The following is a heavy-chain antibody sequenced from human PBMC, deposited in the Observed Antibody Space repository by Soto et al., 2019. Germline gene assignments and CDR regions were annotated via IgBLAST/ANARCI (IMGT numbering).Heavy chain of an antibody. CDR3: ERGPFGSSDY. CDR2: IYYSGST. V-gene: IGHV4-61*01. CDR1: GDRLSRGTYY. J-gene: IGHJ4*02. Sequence: SQTLSLTCPVSGDRLSRGTYYWSLIRQPPGKGLEWIGYIYYSGSTNYNPSLKSRVTISVDTSKNQFSLKLSSVTAADTAVYYCERGPFGSSDYWGQGTLVTVSS. D-gene: IGHD3-10*01.